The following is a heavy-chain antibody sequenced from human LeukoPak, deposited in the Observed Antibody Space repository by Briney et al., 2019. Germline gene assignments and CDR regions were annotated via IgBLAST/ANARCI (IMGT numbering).Heavy chain of an antibody. D-gene: IGHD2-2*03. CDR3: ATRVVGYCSSTSCSPYWFDP. Sequence: SETLSLTCTVSGGSISSSSYYWSWIRQPPGKGLEWIGYIYYSGSTNYNPSLKSRVTISVDTSKNQFSLKLSSVTAADTAVYYCATRVVGYCSSTSCSPYWFDPWGQGTLVTVSS. J-gene: IGHJ5*02. V-gene: IGHV4-61*01. CDR1: GGSISSSSYY. CDR2: IYYSGST.